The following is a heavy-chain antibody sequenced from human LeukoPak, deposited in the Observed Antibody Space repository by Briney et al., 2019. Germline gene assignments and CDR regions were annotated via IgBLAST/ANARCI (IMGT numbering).Heavy chain of an antibody. V-gene: IGHV3-23*01. CDR1: GFTFSCYP. CDR3: AKDPTTVTTGAFDI. CDR2: ISGSGGST. Sequence: GGSLRLSCSASGFTFSCYPMRWVPQAPGKGLEGGSAISGSGGSTYYADSVKGRVTISRDNPKNTLPLQMNSRRAENTAVYYCAKDPTTVTTGAFDIWGQGTMVTVSS. D-gene: IGHD4-17*01. J-gene: IGHJ3*02.